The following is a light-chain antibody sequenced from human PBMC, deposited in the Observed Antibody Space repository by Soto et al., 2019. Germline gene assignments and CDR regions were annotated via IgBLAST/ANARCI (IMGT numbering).Light chain of an antibody. V-gene: IGKV3-20*01. CDR1: QSVSNNY. CDR3: QQYGSSGT. J-gene: IGKJ1*01. Sequence: EIVLTQSPGTLSLSPGERATLSCRASQSVSNNYLAWYQQKPGQAPRLLIYGASNRPTGIPDRFSGSGSGTYVTLTISRMEPEDFAVYYCQQYGSSGTFGQGTKVESK. CDR2: GAS.